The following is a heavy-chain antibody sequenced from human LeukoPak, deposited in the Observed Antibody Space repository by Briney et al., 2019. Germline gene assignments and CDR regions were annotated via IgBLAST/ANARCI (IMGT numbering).Heavy chain of an antibody. D-gene: IGHD3-22*01. CDR1: GFTFSSFW. J-gene: IGHJ1*01. V-gene: IGHV3-74*01. CDR2: IKSDGST. CDR3: ARAPSEIGGYYPEYFRH. Sequence: GGSLRLSCAASGFTFSSFWMHWDRQAPGKGLVWVSRIKSDGSTNYADSVKGRFTISRDNAKNTVSLQMNSLRVEDTGVYYCARAPSEIGGYYPEYFRHWGQGTLVTVSS.